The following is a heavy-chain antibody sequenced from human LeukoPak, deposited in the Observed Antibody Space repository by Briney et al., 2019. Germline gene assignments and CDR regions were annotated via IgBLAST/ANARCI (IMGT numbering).Heavy chain of an antibody. J-gene: IGHJ4*02. V-gene: IGHV4-31*03. Sequence: SQTLSPTCTVSGGSISSGGYYWSWIRQHPGKGLEWIGYIYYSGSTYYNPSLKSRVTISVDTSKNQFSLKLSSVTAADTAVYYCARGVYSGYDFIFDYWGQGTLVTVSS. CDR2: IYYSGST. D-gene: IGHD5-12*01. CDR3: ARGVYSGYDFIFDY. CDR1: GGSISSGGYY.